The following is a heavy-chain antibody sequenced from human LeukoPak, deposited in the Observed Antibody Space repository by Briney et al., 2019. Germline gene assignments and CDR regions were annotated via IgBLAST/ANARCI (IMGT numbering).Heavy chain of an antibody. CDR2: FDPEDGET. D-gene: IGHD1-1*01. CDR3: ATDYKAVGPTRQWVLTPDY. CDR1: GYTITSFR. V-gene: IGHV1-24*01. Sequence: ASVKVSCKASGYTITSFRLHWVRQAPGKGLEWMGGFDPEDGETIYAQKFQGRVTMTEDTSTDTAYMELSSLRSEDTAVYYCATDYKAVGPTRQWVLTPDYWGQGTLVTVSS. J-gene: IGHJ4*02.